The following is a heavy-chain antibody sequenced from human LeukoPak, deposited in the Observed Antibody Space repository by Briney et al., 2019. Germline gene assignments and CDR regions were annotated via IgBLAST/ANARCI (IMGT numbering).Heavy chain of an antibody. CDR3: ARAPSAGVTDFDY. CDR2: INHSGST. CDR1: GGSFSGYY. Sequence: SETLSLTCAVYGGSFSGYYWSWIRQPPGKGLEWIGEINHSGSTNYNPSLKSRVTMSVDTSKNQFSLKLSSVTAADTAVYYCARAPSAGVTDFDYWGQGTLVTVSS. D-gene: IGHD2-21*02. J-gene: IGHJ4*02. V-gene: IGHV4-34*01.